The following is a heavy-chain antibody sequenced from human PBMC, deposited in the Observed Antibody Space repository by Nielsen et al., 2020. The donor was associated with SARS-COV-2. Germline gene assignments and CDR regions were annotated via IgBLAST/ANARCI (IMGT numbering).Heavy chain of an antibody. Sequence: GGSLRLSCAASGFTFSSYCMNWIRQAPGKGLEWVSSISSSSSYIYYADSVKGRFTISRDNAKNSLYLQMNSLRAEDTAVYYCARWWQQLTLPGTDAFDIWGQGTMVTVSS. D-gene: IGHD6-13*01. V-gene: IGHV3-21*01. CDR3: ARWWQQLTLPGTDAFDI. CDR1: GFTFSSYC. J-gene: IGHJ3*02. CDR2: ISSSSSYI.